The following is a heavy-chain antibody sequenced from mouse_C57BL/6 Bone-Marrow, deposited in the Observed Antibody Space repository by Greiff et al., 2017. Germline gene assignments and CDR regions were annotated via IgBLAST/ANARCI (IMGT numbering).Heavy chain of an antibody. J-gene: IGHJ4*01. Sequence: VQLQQSGAELVRPGTSVKVSCKASGYAFTNYLIEWVKQRPGKGLEWIGVINPGSGGTNYNEKFKGKATLTADKSSSTAYMQLSSLKSEDSAVYFCARSGANYPLAMDYWGQGTSVTVSS. V-gene: IGHV1-54*01. CDR3: ARSGANYPLAMDY. D-gene: IGHD2-1*01. CDR2: INPGSGGT. CDR1: GYAFTNYL.